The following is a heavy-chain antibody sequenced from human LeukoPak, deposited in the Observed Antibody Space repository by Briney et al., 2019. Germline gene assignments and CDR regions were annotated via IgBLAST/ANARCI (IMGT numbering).Heavy chain of an antibody. D-gene: IGHD2-15*01. Sequence: GSLRLSCAASGFRFSDYGMNWVRQAPGKGLEWVSHITSSSSNINYADSVKGRFTTSRDNAKNSLYLQMNSLRAEDTAVYFCARRIREGYCSGGNCYSFGYWGQGALVTVSS. V-gene: IGHV3-48*01. CDR3: ARRIREGYCSGGNCYSFGY. CDR2: ITSSSSNI. CDR1: GFRFSDYG. J-gene: IGHJ4*02.